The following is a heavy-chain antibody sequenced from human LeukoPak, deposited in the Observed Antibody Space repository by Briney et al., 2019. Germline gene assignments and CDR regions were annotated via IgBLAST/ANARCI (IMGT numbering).Heavy chain of an antibody. J-gene: IGHJ3*01. Sequence: ASVKVSCKASGYTFSSYGISWVRQAPGQGLEWMGWINADTGNTNYAQKLQGRVTMTTDTSSSTAYMELRSLRSDDTAVYYCARDLIMYGSESYFDDTFDPWGQGTKVTVSS. V-gene: IGHV1-18*04. D-gene: IGHD3-10*01. CDR2: INADTGNT. CDR1: GYTFSSYG. CDR3: ARDLIMYGSESYFDDTFDP.